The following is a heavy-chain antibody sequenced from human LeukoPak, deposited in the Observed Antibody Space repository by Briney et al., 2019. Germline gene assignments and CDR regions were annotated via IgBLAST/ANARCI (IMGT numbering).Heavy chain of an antibody. Sequence: PSETLSLTCTVSGGSISSSSYYWAWIRQPPGKGLEWIGGIYYTGSTYYNPSLKSRVTISVDTSKNQFSLRLSSVTAADTAVYYCARDYRLTQIQYWGQGTLVTVSS. J-gene: IGHJ1*01. CDR1: GGSISSSSYY. D-gene: IGHD1-26*01. V-gene: IGHV4-39*07. CDR3: ARDYRLTQIQY. CDR2: IYYTGST.